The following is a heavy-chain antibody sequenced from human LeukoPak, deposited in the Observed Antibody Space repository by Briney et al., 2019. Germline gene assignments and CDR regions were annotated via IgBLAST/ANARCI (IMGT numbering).Heavy chain of an antibody. V-gene: IGHV4-59*12. J-gene: IGHJ4*02. CDR3: ARTDYSGSLDY. CDR1: GGSINNYY. Sequence: SSETLSLTCSVSGGSINNYYWSWIRQPPGRGLEWIGYIYYSGSSNYNPSLKSRVTMSIDTSKNQFSLELNSVTAADTAVYYCARTDYSGSLDYWGQGTLVTVSS. CDR2: IYYSGSS. D-gene: IGHD4-11*01.